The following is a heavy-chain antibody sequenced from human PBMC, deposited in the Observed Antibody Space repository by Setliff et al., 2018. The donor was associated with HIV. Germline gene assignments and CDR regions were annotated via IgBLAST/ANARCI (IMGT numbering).Heavy chain of an antibody. CDR3: ARGYSGSYYEDAFDI. V-gene: IGHV1-2*02. CDR1: AYTFTAYY. CDR2: INPNSGGT. Sequence: ASVKVSCKAFAYTFTAYYLHWVRQAPGQGLEWMGWINPNSGGTNYAQKFQGRVTMTRDTSISTAYMELSSLRYDDTAVYYCARGYSGSYYEDAFDIWGQGTMVTVSS. D-gene: IGHD1-26*01. J-gene: IGHJ3*02.